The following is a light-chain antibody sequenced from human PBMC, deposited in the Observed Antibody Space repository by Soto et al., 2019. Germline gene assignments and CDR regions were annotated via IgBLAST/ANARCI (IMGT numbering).Light chain of an antibody. CDR1: QGVSSN. CDR3: QQYEAVVT. V-gene: IGKV3-15*01. CDR2: GAS. Sequence: IVMTQSPATLSVSPGQRAILSCRASQGVSSNLAWYQQKPGQAPRLLIYGASTRATGIPARFSGSGSGTDFTLTISRLEPEDVAVYYCQQYEAVVTFGQGTKVDIK. J-gene: IGKJ1*01.